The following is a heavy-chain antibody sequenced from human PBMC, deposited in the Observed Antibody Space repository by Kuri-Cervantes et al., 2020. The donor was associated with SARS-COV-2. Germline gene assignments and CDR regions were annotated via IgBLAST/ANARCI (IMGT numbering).Heavy chain of an antibody. V-gene: IGHV4-34*01. J-gene: IGHJ5*02. CDR2: INHSGST. Sequence: GSLRLSCAVYGGSFSGYYWSWIRQPPGKGLEWIGEINHSGSTNYNPSLKSRVTISVDTSKNQFSLKLTSVTAADTAMYYCARGVETLFGVVDYFDPWGQGTLVTVSS. CDR3: ARGVETLFGVVDYFDP. D-gene: IGHD3-3*01. CDR1: GGSFSGYY.